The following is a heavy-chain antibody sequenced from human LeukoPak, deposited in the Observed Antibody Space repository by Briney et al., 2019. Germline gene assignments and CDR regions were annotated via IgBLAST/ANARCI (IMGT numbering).Heavy chain of an antibody. CDR2: INSDGSST. V-gene: IGHV3-74*01. D-gene: IGHD5-18*01. Sequence: PGRSLRLSCAASGFTFSSYGMHWVRQAPGKGLVWVSRINSDGSSTTYADSVKGRFTITRDNAKNTLFLQMNSLRADDTAVYYCVRNAAMAADVWGQGTMVTVSS. CDR3: VRNAAMAADV. CDR1: GFTFSSYG. J-gene: IGHJ3*01.